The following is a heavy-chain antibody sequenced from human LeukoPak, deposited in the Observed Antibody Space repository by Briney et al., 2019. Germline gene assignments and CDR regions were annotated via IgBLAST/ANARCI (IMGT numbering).Heavy chain of an antibody. CDR3: ARQGMKIVVITALPDYYFDY. Sequence: GGSLRLSCAASGFTFSSYSMNWVRQAPGKGLEWVATVSDSGGSTYYADSVKGRFTISRDNSKNTVYLQMNSLSAEDTAVYYCARQGMKIVVITALPDYYFDYWGQGTLVTVSS. CDR1: GFTFSSYS. J-gene: IGHJ4*02. V-gene: IGHV3-23*01. D-gene: IGHD3-22*01. CDR2: VSDSGGST.